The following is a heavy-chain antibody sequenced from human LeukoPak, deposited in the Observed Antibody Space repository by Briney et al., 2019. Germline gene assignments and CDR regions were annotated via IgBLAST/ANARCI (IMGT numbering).Heavy chain of an antibody. CDR2: IYYSGST. J-gene: IGHJ4*02. Sequence: SETLSLTCTISGGSISSYYWSWIRQPPGKGLEWIGYIYYSGSTNYNPSLKSRVTISVDTSKNQFSLKLSSVTAADTAVYYCARHSGSYYDLDYWGQGTLVTVSS. V-gene: IGHV4-59*08. CDR3: ARHSGSYYDLDY. D-gene: IGHD1-26*01. CDR1: GGSISSYY.